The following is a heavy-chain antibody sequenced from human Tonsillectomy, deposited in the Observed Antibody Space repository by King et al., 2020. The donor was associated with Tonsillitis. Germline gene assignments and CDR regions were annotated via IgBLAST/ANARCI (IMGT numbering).Heavy chain of an antibody. Sequence: VQLVESGGGLVKPGGSLRLSCAASGFTFRNAWMSWVRQAPGKGLEWVGRIKSKTDGGTTDYAAPVKSRFTISRDDSKNTLYLQMSSLKTEDTAVYYCTTDLTGTGGDIAARPHDFWGQGTLVTVSS. J-gene: IGHJ4*02. CDR2: IKSKTDGGTT. CDR1: GFTFRNAW. D-gene: IGHD6-6*01. V-gene: IGHV3-15*01. CDR3: TTDLTGTGGDIAARPHDF.